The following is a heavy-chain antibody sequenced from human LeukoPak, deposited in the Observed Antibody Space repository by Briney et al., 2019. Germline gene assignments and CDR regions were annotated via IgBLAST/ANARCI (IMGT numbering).Heavy chain of an antibody. CDR2: ISHDGRTK. CDR3: ARPSPPGDGYNPPDH. CDR1: GFNFDNFA. Sequence: GGSLRLSCVVSGFNFDNFAMQWVRLPLGKELEWVAVISHDGRTKYYADSMKGRITISRDNSKNTLFLQMNNLRSEDTAVYFCARPSPPGDGYNPPDHWGQGTLVTVSS. V-gene: IGHV3-30*04. D-gene: IGHD5-24*01. J-gene: IGHJ4*02.